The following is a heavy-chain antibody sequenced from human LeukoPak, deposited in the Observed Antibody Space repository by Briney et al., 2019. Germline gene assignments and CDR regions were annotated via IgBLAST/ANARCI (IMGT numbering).Heavy chain of an antibody. Sequence: PGGSLRVSCAASGFTFSSYWMNWVRQAPGKGLEWVANIKQDGSEKYYVDSVKGRFTISRDNAKNSLYLQMNSLRAEDTAVYYCAKDHGATWSGFDIWGQGTMVTVSS. CDR3: AKDHGATWSGFDI. D-gene: IGHD3-3*01. CDR1: GFTFSSYW. J-gene: IGHJ3*02. CDR2: IKQDGSEK. V-gene: IGHV3-7*01.